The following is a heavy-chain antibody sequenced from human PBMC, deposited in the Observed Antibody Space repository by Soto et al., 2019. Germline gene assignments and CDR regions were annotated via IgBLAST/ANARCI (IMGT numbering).Heavy chain of an antibody. Sequence: GGSLRLSCAGSGLTFRNDWLSWVRQAPGKGLEWVANINQDGSERYYVDSVRGRFTISRDNVENSLYLQLNSLRPEDTAVYYCAKFGMATTKRSPPYYIDYWGQGALVTVSS. D-gene: IGHD1-1*01. CDR3: AKFGMATTKRSPPYYIDY. V-gene: IGHV3-7*03. J-gene: IGHJ4*02. CDR1: GLTFRNDW. CDR2: INQDGSER.